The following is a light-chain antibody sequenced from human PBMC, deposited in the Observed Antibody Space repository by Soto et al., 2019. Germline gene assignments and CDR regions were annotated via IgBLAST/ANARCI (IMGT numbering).Light chain of an antibody. CDR2: AVS. CDR1: SSDVGGYNY. CDR3: SSYTGGNPSYV. J-gene: IGLJ1*01. V-gene: IGLV2-14*01. Sequence: QSVLTQPASVSGSPGQSITISCTGTSSDVGGYNYVSWFQQHPGKAPKLMIYAVSNRPSGVSNRFSGSKSGNTASLTVSGLQAEDEADYYCSSYTGGNPSYVVGTGTKVTVL.